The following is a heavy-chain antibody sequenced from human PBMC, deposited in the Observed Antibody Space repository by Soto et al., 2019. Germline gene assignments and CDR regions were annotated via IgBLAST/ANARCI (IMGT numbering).Heavy chain of an antibody. J-gene: IGHJ6*02. D-gene: IGHD2-8*01. CDR2: ITSDSSTI. V-gene: IGHV3-48*02. CDR1: GFTFSSYG. CDR3: ARVGRGVYGMDV. Sequence: LRLSCAASGFTFSSYGMHWVRQAPGKGLEWFSYITSDSSTISYADSVKGRFTVSRDNAKNSLYLQMNSLRDEDTAVYYCARVGRGVYGMDVWGQGTSVTVSS.